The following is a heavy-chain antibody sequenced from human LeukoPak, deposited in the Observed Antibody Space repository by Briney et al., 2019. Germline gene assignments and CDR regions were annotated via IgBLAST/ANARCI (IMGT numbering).Heavy chain of an antibody. CDR1: GYTFTSYD. D-gene: IGHD6-6*01. V-gene: IGHV1-8*01. CDR3: ARGLRQLVWFDP. CDR2: MNPNSGNT. J-gene: IGHJ5*02. Sequence: GASVKVSCKASGYTFTSYDINWVRQATGQGLEWMGWMNPNSGNTGYAQKFQGRVTMTRNTSISTAYMELSSLRSEDTAVYYCARGLRQLVWFDPWGQGTLVTVPS.